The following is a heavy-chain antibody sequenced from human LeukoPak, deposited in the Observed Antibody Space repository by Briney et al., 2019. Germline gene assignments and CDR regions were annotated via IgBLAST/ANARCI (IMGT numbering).Heavy chain of an antibody. J-gene: IGHJ4*02. CDR2: INPNSGGT. V-gene: IGHV1-2*06. CDR1: GYTLTDYY. Sequence: ASVKVSCKASGYTLTDYYMHWVRQAPGQGLEWMGRINPNSGGTNYAQKFQGRVTMTRDTSTSTVHMELSGLRSEDTAVYYCARDQEGFDYWGQGTLVTVSS. CDR3: ARDQEGFDY.